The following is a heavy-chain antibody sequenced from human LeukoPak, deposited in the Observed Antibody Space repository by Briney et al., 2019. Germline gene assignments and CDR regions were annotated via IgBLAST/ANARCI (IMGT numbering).Heavy chain of an antibody. V-gene: IGHV3-23*01. CDR1: GFTFSSYA. CDR3: AKAKYSGSYRYYFDY. Sequence: GGSLRLFRAASGFTFSSYAMSWVRQAPGKGLEWVSAISGSGGSTYYADSVKGRFTISRDNSKNTLYLQMNSLRAEDTGVYYCAKAKYSGSYRYYFDYWGQGTLVTVSS. CDR2: ISGSGGST. J-gene: IGHJ4*02. D-gene: IGHD1-26*01.